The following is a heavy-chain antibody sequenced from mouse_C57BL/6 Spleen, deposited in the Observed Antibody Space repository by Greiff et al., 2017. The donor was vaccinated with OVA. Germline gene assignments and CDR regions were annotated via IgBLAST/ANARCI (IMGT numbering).Heavy chain of an antibody. J-gene: IGHJ4*01. CDR1: GYTFTDYY. V-gene: IGHV1-26*01. Sequence: VQLQQSGPELVKPGASVKISCKASGYTFTDYYMNWVKQSHGKSLEWIGDIHPNNGGTSYNQKFKGKATLTVDKSSSTAYMELRSLTSEDSAVYYCARWDGYAMAYWGQGTSVTVSA. D-gene: IGHD4-1*01. CDR2: IHPNNGGT. CDR3: ARWDGYAMAY.